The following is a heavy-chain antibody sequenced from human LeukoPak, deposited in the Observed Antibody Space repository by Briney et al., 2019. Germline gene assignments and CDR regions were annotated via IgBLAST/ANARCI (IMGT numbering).Heavy chain of an antibody. J-gene: IGHJ4*02. D-gene: IGHD4-17*01. CDR2: ISGSGGST. Sequence: PGGSLRLSCAASGFTFSSYAMSWVRQAPGKGLEWVSAISGSGGSTYYADSVKGRFTISRDNSKNTLYLQMNSLRAEDTAVYYCAKTRDYGDYEGIDYWGREPWSPSPQ. CDR3: AKTRDYGDYEGIDY. V-gene: IGHV3-23*01. CDR1: GFTFSSYA.